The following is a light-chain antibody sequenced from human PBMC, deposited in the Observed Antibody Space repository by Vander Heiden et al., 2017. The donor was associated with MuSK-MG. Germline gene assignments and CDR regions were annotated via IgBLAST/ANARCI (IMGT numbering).Light chain of an antibody. CDR1: QSLLHSNGYHY. V-gene: IGKV2-28*01. J-gene: IGKJ4*01. CDR3: LQELPTNT. CDR2: LGS. Sequence: DIVMTQSPLSLPVTPGEPASISCRSSQSLLHSNGYHYLDWYLQKPGLSPQLLIYLGSNRASGVPDRCSGSGSGTDFTLNSSRVEAEDVGVYYCLQELPTNTFGRGTKVEIK.